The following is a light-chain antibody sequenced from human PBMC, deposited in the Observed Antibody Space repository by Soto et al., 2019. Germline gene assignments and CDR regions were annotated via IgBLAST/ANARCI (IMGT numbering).Light chain of an antibody. CDR3: MQGKEVPWT. CDR2: EVS. V-gene: IGKV2D-29*01. J-gene: IGKJ1*01. CDR1: QSLLHSGGKTY. Sequence: IVMTQTPLSLSVAPGQPASISCKSSQSLLHSGGKTYLYWYLQKPGQPPQVLIYEVSNRLYGVPDRFTGSGSGTDFTLKVSRVEAEDVGVYYCMQGKEVPWTFGQGTKVEIK.